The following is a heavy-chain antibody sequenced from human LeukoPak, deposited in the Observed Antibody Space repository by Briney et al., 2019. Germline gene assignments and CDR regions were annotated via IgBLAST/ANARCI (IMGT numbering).Heavy chain of an antibody. D-gene: IGHD4-11*01. CDR1: GYSIANGYH. V-gene: IGHV4-38-2*01. CDR2: IYQSGST. J-gene: IGHJ4*02. CDR3: ARSEINDYMRF. Sequence: PSETLSLTCSISGYSIANGYHWAWVRQPPGKRLEWLGSIYQSGSTYDNLSLKSRLTMSVDTSKNQFSLTMRAVTAADTALHYCARSEINDYMRFWGQGILVTVSS.